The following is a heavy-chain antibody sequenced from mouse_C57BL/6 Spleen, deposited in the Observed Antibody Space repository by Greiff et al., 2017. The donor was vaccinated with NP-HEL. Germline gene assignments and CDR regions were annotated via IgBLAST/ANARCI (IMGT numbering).Heavy chain of an antibody. CDR2: IDPSDSYT. CDR1: GYTFTSYW. Sequence: VQLQQSGAELVKPGASVKLSCKASGYTFTSYWMQWVKQRPGQGLEWIGEIDPSDSYTNYNQKFKGKATLTVDTSSSTAYMQLSSLTSEDSAVYDCARWDSSGYWFAYWGQGTLVTVSA. J-gene: IGHJ3*01. CDR3: ARWDSSGYWFAY. D-gene: IGHD3-2*02. V-gene: IGHV1-50*01.